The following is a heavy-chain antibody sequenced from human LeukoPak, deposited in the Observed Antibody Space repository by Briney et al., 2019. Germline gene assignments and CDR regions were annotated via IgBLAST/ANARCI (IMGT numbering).Heavy chain of an antibody. CDR1: GFTFSDYY. V-gene: IGHV3-11*04. D-gene: IGHD6-19*01. CDR3: ARDTDSIAVAADAFDI. Sequence: GRSLRLSCAASGFTFSDYYMSWIRQAPGKGLEWVSYISSSGSTIYYADSVKGRFTISRDNAKNSLYLQMNSLRAEDTAVYYCARDTDSIAVAADAFDIWGQGTMVTVSS. CDR2: ISSSGSTI. J-gene: IGHJ3*02.